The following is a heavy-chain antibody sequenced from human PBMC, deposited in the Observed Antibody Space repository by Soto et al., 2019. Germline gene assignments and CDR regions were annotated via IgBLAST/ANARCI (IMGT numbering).Heavy chain of an antibody. CDR2: VYYSGGT. V-gene: IGHV4-61*01. CDR1: GDSVTSGSYY. J-gene: IGHJ4*02. Sequence: PSETLSLTCTVSGDSVTSGSYYWSWIRQPPGKGLEWIGYVYYSGGTKYNPSLKSRVTISIDTSKNQLSLNLNSVTAADTAVYYCARTNNEYVWGSYRFDQWGQGTLVTVSS. CDR3: ARTNNEYVWGSYRFDQ. D-gene: IGHD3-16*02.